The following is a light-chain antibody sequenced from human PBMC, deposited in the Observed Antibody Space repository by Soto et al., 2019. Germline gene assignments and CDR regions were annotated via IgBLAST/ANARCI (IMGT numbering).Light chain of an antibody. V-gene: IGKV3-20*01. CDR3: QQYGDSVWT. J-gene: IGKJ1*01. CDR2: GAF. CDR1: QSVSSNY. Sequence: EIVLTQSPDTLSLSPGERATLSCRASQSVSSNYLAWYQQKPGQAPRLLIYGAFRKATGIPDRFSGSGSGTDFTLTISRLETEDFALYYCQQYGDSVWTFGQGTKVEIK.